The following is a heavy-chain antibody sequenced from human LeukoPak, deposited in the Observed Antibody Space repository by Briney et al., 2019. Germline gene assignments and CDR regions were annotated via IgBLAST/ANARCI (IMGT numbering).Heavy chain of an antibody. CDR3: ARQAWPQQYCSRTSCLNWFDP. CDR1: GFTFSTYW. D-gene: IGHD2-2*01. Sequence: GGSLRLSCAASGFTFSTYWMNWVRQAPGKGLEWVAVISYDETDKYYADSVKGRFTNSRDNSKNTLYLQMTSPRAEDTAVYYCARQAWPQQYCSRTSCLNWFDPWGKGTLVT. V-gene: IGHV3-30*03. CDR2: ISYDETDK. J-gene: IGHJ5*02.